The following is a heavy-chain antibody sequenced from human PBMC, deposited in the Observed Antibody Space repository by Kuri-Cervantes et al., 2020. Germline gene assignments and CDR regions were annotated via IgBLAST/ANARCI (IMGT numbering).Heavy chain of an antibody. D-gene: IGHD5-18*01. CDR2: MSPNSGNT. Sequence: ASVKVSCKASGYTFTSYDINWVRQATGQGLEWMGWMSPNSGNTGYAQKFQGRVTMTRNTSISTAYMELSSLRSEDTAVYYCARGVRGYSYGPNWFDPWGQGTLVTVSS. CDR3: ARGVRGYSYGPNWFDP. V-gene: IGHV1-8*01. CDR1: GYTFTSYD. J-gene: IGHJ5*02.